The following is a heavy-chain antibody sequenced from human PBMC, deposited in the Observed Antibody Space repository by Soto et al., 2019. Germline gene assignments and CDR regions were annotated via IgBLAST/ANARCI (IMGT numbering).Heavy chain of an antibody. V-gene: IGHV3-7*03. CDR1: GFTFSNYR. J-gene: IGHJ3*01. CDR2: IKQDGSEK. Sequence: PGGSLRLSCEASGFTFSNYRMSWVRQPPGKGLEWVANIKQDGSEKYYVDSVKGQFTISRDNAKNSLYLHMYSLRAEDTALYYCARSNYDFWSGGAFDVWGQGTMVTVSS. CDR3: ARSNYDFWSGGAFDV. D-gene: IGHD3-3*01.